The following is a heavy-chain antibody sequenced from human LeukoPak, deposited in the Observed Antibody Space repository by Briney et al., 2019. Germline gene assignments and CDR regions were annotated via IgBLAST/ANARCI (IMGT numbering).Heavy chain of an antibody. D-gene: IGHD6-13*01. CDR2: ISDSGST. J-gene: IGHJ6*03. V-gene: IGHV3-23*01. CDR1: GFTFSSYA. CDR3: AKVGHSSSWISYYYYYYMDV. Sequence: LSGGSLRLSCAASGFTFSSYAMSWVRQAPGKGLEWVSSISDSGSTSFADSVKGRFTISRDNSKNTLYLQMNSLRAEDTAVYYCAKVGHSSSWISYYYYYYMDVWGKGTTVTVSS.